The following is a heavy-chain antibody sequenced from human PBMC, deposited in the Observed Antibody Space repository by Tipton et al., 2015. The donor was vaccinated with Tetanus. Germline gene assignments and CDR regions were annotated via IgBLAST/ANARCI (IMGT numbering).Heavy chain of an antibody. CDR3: ARDVPYGDYFDY. D-gene: IGHD4-17*01. J-gene: IGHJ4*02. CDR2: IHYTGST. CDR1: GGSFSGYY. V-gene: IGHV4-59*01. Sequence: TLSLTCAVSGGSFSGYYWSWIRQPPGKGLEWIGYIHYTGSTDYNPSLRSRVTISIDTSENQFSLHLSSVTAADTAVYYCARDVPYGDYFDYWGQGSLVTVSS.